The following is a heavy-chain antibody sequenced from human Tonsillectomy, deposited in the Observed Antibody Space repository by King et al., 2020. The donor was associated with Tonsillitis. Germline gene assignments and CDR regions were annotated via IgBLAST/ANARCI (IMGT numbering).Heavy chain of an antibody. J-gene: IGHJ4*02. V-gene: IGHV3-7*01. D-gene: IGHD6-19*01. Sequence: VQLVESGGGLVQPGGSLRLSCVASGFTFSTYWMSWVRQAPGEGLEWVANINQDGSEKYYVDSVKGRFTIFRDNAKNSLYLQMNSLRAEDTAVYYCASASSSGWSLNLDYWGQGTLVTVSS. CDR3: ASASSSGWSLNLDY. CDR2: INQDGSEK. CDR1: GFTFSTYW.